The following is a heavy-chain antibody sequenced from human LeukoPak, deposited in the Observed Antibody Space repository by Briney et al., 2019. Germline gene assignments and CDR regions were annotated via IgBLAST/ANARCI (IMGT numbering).Heavy chain of an antibody. CDR3: VRGGGDILSGHYSLLDH. D-gene: IGHD3-9*01. CDR2: IKSKTDGGTT. V-gene: IGHV3-15*05. CDR1: GFSFSNAW. Sequence: SGGSLRLSCAASGFSFSNAWMSWVRQAPGKGLEWVGRIKSKTDGGTTDYAAPVKGRFIISRDDSKNTLYLQVNSLKVEDTAIYYCVRGGGDILSGHYSLLDHWGQGTLVTVSS. J-gene: IGHJ4*02.